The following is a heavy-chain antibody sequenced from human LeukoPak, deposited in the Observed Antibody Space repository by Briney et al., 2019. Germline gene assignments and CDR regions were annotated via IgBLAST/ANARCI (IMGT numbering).Heavy chain of an antibody. CDR2: IYYSGST. CDR1: GGSISSYY. V-gene: IGHV4-59*01. J-gene: IGHJ5*02. CDR3: ARQGIVATTQFDP. D-gene: IGHD5-12*01. Sequence: KPSETLSLTCTVSGGSISSYYWCWIRQPPGKGLEWIGYIYYSGSTNYNPSLKSRVTISVDTSKNQFSLKLSSVTAADTAVYYCARQGIVATTQFDPWGQGTLVTVSS.